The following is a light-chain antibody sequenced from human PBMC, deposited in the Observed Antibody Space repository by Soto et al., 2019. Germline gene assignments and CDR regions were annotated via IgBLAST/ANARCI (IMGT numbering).Light chain of an antibody. CDR1: QSISNS. CDR3: QQTHSTPRT. Sequence: DIQMTQSPSSLSAFVGDRVTITCRASQSISNSLNWYQQKPGKAPRLLISTISSLQSGVPSRFTGSGSGTDFTLTISSLQPEDFATYYCQQTHSTPRTFGGGTKVE. V-gene: IGKV1-39*01. J-gene: IGKJ4*01. CDR2: TIS.